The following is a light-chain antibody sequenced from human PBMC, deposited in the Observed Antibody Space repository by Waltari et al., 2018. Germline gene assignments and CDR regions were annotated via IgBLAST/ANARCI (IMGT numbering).Light chain of an antibody. CDR3: QQYYSIALN. V-gene: IGKV1-NL1*01. CDR1: QGISNS. J-gene: IGKJ4*01. CDR2: AAS. Sequence: IQMTQSQSPLSPFLGARVPSTCRASQGISNSLAWYQQKPGKAPKLLLYAASRLENGVPSRFSGSGSGTDYTLTISSLQPEDFATYYCQQYYSIALNFGGGTKVEIK.